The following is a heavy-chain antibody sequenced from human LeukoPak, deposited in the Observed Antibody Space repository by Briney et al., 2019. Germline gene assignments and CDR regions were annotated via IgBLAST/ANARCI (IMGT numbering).Heavy chain of an antibody. CDR3: AKWGDYDVLTGYYVSDY. D-gene: IGHD3-9*01. J-gene: IGHJ4*02. Sequence: GGSLRLSCAASGFTFSSYWMHWVRQAPGKGLVWVSRINSDGSSTSYADSVKGRFTISRDNAKNTLYLQMNSLRAEDTAVYYCAKWGDYDVLTGYYVSDYWGQGTLVTVSS. CDR2: INSDGSST. V-gene: IGHV3-74*01. CDR1: GFTFSSYW.